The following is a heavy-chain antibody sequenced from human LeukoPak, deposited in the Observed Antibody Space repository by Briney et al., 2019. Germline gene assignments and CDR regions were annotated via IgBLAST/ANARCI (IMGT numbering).Heavy chain of an antibody. Sequence: SETLSLTCAVYGGSFSGYYWSWIRQPPGKGLEWIGEINHSGSTNYNLSLKSRVTISVDTSKNQFSLKLSSVTAADTAVYYCARGTYYDFWSGYYKPDDRDYWGQGTLVTVSS. CDR2: INHSGST. D-gene: IGHD3-3*01. CDR3: ARGTYYDFWSGYYKPDDRDY. V-gene: IGHV4-34*01. CDR1: GGSFSGYY. J-gene: IGHJ4*02.